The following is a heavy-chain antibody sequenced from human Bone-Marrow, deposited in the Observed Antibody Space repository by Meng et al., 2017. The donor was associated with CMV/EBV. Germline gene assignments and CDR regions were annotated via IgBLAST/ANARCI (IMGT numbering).Heavy chain of an antibody. CDR2: IYYSGST. CDR1: GGSISSYY. V-gene: IGHV4-59*12. Sequence: SETLSLTCTVSGGSISSYYWSWIRQPPGKGLEWIGYIYYSGSTYYNPSLKSRVTISVDTSKNQFSLKLSSVTAADTAVYYCAREGCSSTSCTAYYFDYWGQGTLVTVSS. J-gene: IGHJ4*02. D-gene: IGHD2-2*01. CDR3: AREGCSSTSCTAYYFDY.